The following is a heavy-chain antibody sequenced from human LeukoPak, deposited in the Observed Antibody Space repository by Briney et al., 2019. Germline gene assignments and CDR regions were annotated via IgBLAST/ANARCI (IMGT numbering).Heavy chain of an antibody. Sequence: GRSLRLSCAASGFSFSSYGMHWVRQTPGKGLEWVAVMSFDGSNIYYGDSVKGRFTISRDNSKNTLYLPMNSLRVEDTALYYCAKVTPGSTARKSGLDFWGQGTLVAVSS. CDR1: GFSFSSYG. CDR3: AKVTPGSTARKSGLDF. CDR2: MSFDGSNI. D-gene: IGHD2-21*02. V-gene: IGHV3-30*18. J-gene: IGHJ4*02.